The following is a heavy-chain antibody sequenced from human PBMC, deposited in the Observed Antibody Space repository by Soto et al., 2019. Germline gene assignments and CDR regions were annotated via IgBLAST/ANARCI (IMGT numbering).Heavy chain of an antibody. J-gene: IGHJ4*02. CDR3: ARDGGATPDFDY. V-gene: IGHV3-21*01. D-gene: IGHD2-15*01. CDR2: ISSSSSYI. Sequence: PGGSLRLSCAASGFTFSSYSMNWVRQAPGKGLEWVSSISSSSSYIYYADSVKGRFTISRDNAKNSLYLQMNSLRAEDTAVYYCARDGGATPDFDYWGQGTLVTVSS. CDR1: GFTFSSYS.